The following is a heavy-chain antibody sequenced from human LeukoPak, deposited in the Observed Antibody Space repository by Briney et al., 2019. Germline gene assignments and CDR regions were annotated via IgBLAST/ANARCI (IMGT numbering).Heavy chain of an antibody. CDR1: GGSISSYY. Sequence: PSETLSLTCTVSGGSISSYYWSWIRQPPGKGLEWLGYIYYSGSTNYNPSLKSRVTISVDTSKNQFSLKLSSVTAADTAVYYCARADFWSGYFDYWGQGTLVTVSS. CDR3: ARADFWSGYFDY. J-gene: IGHJ4*02. V-gene: IGHV4-59*01. D-gene: IGHD3-3*01. CDR2: IYYSGST.